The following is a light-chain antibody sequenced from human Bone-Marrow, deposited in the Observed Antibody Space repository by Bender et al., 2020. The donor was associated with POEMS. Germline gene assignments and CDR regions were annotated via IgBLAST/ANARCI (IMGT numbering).Light chain of an antibody. CDR3: SSYTSGTSPYV. CDR2: DVS. J-gene: IGLJ1*01. CDR1: SSDVGGFNY. Sequence: QSALTQPASVSGSPGQSITISCTGTSSDVGGFNYVSWYQQHPGKAPKLMIYDVSRRPSGVSNRFSGSKSGNTASLTISGLQADDEADYYCSSYTSGTSPYVFGTGTKVTVL. V-gene: IGLV2-14*03.